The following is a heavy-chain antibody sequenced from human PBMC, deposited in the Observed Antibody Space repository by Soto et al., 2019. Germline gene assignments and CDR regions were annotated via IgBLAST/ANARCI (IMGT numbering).Heavy chain of an antibody. CDR2: ISGSGGSI. CDR3: AKQISAAADQPLVY. V-gene: IGHV3-23*01. Sequence: PGRSLRVSCAASGFTFGSYAMSWVRQAPGKGLEWVSAISGSGGSIYYADSVKGRFTISRDNSKTALYLQMNSLRAEDTAVYYCAKQISAAADQPLVYWGQGNLVTVSS. D-gene: IGHD6-13*01. J-gene: IGHJ4*02. CDR1: GFTFGSYA.